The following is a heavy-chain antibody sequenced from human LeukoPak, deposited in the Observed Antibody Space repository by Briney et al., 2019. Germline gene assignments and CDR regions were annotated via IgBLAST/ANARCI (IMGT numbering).Heavy chain of an antibody. V-gene: IGHV1-46*01. CDR2: ISPSGGST. D-gene: IGHD6-19*01. Sequence: GASVKVSCKAFGYTFTSNYMHWVRQAPGQGPEWMGVISPSGGSTTYAQKFQGRVTLTRDMSTSTDYLELSSLRSEDTAVYYCASRIAVAGPREDAFDIWGQGTMVTVSS. CDR3: ASRIAVAGPREDAFDI. CDR1: GYTFTSNY. J-gene: IGHJ3*02.